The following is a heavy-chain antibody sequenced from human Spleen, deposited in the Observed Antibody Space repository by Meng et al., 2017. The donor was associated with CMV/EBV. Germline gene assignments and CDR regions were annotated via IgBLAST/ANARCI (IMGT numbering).Heavy chain of an antibody. Sequence: GESLKISCAASGFTVSSNYMSWVRQAPGKGLEWVSVIYSGGSTYYADSVKGRFTISRDNSKNTLYLQMNSLRAEDTAVYYCAREYCSSTSCFPYYYYGMDVWGQGTTVTVSS. J-gene: IGHJ6*02. CDR1: GFTVSSNY. CDR3: AREYCSSTSCFPYYYYGMDV. CDR2: IYSGGST. D-gene: IGHD2-2*01. V-gene: IGHV3-53*01.